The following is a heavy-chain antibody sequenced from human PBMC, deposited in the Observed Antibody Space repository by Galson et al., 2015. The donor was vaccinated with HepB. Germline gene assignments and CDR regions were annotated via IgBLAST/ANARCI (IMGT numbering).Heavy chain of an antibody. V-gene: IGHV3-64D*08. CDR3: VKLVSRGNDLDK. J-gene: IGHJ4*02. CDR2: MSSDGSGT. Sequence: SLRLSCAASGFTFSSYAMHWVRQAPGKGLEYVSAMSSDGSGTFYADSVKDRFTISRVNSKNTLYLQMSSLGHDDTAVYYCVKLVSRGNDLDKWGQGTLVTVSS. CDR1: GFTFSSYA. D-gene: IGHD1-1*01.